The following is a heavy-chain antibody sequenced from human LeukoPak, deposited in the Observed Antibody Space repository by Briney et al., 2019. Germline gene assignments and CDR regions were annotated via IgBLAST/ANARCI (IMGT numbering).Heavy chain of an antibody. D-gene: IGHD3-10*01. CDR2: ISSSSSYI. V-gene: IGHV3-21*01. CDR3: ARVLDREVIESCFDP. Sequence: PGGSLRLSCAVSGFTFSSYSMNWVRQAPGQGLEWVCSISSSSSYIYYADSVKGRFTISRDNDKNSLYLQMNDLRAEDTAGYYCARVLDREVIESCFDPWGQGTLVTVSS. J-gene: IGHJ5*02. CDR1: GFTFSSYS.